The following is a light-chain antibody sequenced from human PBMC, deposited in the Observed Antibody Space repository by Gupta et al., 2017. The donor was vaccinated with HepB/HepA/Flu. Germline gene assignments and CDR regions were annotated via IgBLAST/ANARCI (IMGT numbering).Light chain of an antibody. J-gene: IGKJ1*01. CDR2: WAS. CDR1: QSVLYSSNNKNY. Sequence: DIVMTPSPDSLAVSLVEGTTINCKSSQSVLYSSNNKNYLAWYQQKPGQPPKLLIYWASTRESGVPDRFSGSGSGTDFTLTISSLQAEDVAVYYCQQYYSTPQTFGQGTKVEIK. CDR3: QQYYSTPQT. V-gene: IGKV4-1*01.